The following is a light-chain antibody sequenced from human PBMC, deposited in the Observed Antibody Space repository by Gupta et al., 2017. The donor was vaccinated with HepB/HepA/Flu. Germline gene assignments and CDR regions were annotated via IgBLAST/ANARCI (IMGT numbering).Light chain of an antibody. CDR2: QDS. J-gene: IGLJ2*01. CDR1: KLGDKY. CDR3: QAGDSSNDVV. V-gene: IGLV3-1*01. Sequence: SYALPQPPSVSVSPGQTASITCSGDKLGDKYACWYQQKPGQSPVLVIYQDSKRTAGIPERFSGSNSGNTATLTISGTQAMEEADYYCQAGDSSNDVVFGGGTKLTVL.